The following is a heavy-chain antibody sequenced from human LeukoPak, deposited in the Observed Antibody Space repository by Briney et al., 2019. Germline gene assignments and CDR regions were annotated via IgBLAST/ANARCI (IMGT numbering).Heavy chain of an antibody. Sequence: PSETLSLTCTVSGGSISSYYWSWLRQPAGKGLEGIGRIYTSGSTNYNPSLKSRVTMSVDTSKNQFSLKLSSVTAADTAVYYCARDGRLLPDDYWGQGTLVTVSS. CDR3: ARDGRLLPDDY. CDR1: GGSISSYY. CDR2: IYTSGST. J-gene: IGHJ4*02. D-gene: IGHD2-21*02. V-gene: IGHV4-4*07.